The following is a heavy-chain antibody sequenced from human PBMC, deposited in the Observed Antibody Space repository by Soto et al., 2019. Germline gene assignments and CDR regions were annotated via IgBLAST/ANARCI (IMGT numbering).Heavy chain of an antibody. D-gene: IGHD3-10*01. J-gene: IGHJ4*02. V-gene: IGHV1-18*01. CDR2: ISTYNGNT. Sequence: QVQLVQSGAEVKKPGASVKVSCKASGYTFTSYGISWVRQAPGQGLEWMGWISTYNGNTDYAQKLQGRVTMTTDTSTSTAYMELRSLGSDDTAVYFCAREYAHGSGSYYNPGGNYFDYWGQGTLVTVSS. CDR3: AREYAHGSGSYYNPGGNYFDY. CDR1: GYTFTSYG.